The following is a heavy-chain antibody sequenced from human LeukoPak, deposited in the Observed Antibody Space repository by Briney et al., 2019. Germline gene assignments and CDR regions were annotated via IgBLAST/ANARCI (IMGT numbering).Heavy chain of an antibody. J-gene: IGHJ4*02. CDR2: IYTSGST. CDR3: ARDGDTAMDY. Sequence: SETLSLTCAVYGGSFSGYYWSWIRQPPGKGLEWIGRIYTSGSTNYNPSLKSRVAISVDTSKNQFSLKLSSVTAADTAVYYCARDGDTAMDYWGQGTLVTVSS. CDR1: GGSFSGYY. V-gene: IGHV4-4*08. D-gene: IGHD5-18*01.